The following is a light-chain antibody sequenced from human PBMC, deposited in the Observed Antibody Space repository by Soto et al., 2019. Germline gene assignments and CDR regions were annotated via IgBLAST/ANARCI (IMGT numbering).Light chain of an antibody. CDR3: QQYNNVPPST. J-gene: IGKJ1*01. Sequence: EIVMTQSPSTLSVSKGERATLSCRASQSVSSNLAWYQQKPGQAPRLLIYGASTRATGIPARFSGSGSGTEFTLTISSLQSEDFAVYYCQQYNNVPPSTFGQGTKVDIK. CDR1: QSVSSN. CDR2: GAS. V-gene: IGKV3-15*01.